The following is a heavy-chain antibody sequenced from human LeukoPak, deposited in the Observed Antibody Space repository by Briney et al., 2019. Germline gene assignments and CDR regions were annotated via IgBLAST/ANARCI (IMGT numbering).Heavy chain of an antibody. V-gene: IGHV4-30-2*01. J-gene: IGHJ4*02. Sequence: SETLSLTCAVSSGSISSGGYSWSWIRQPPGKGLEWIGYIYHSGSTYYNPSLKSRVTISVDRSKNQFSLKLSSVTAADTAVYYCARAGGDDSSGYYDYWGQGTLVTVSS. CDR2: IYHSGST. D-gene: IGHD3-22*01. CDR1: SGSISSGGYS. CDR3: ARAGGDDSSGYYDY.